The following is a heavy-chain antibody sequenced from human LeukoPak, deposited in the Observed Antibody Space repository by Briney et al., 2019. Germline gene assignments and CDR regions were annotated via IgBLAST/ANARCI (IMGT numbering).Heavy chain of an antibody. CDR3: ARGHYYGSGNPLFDY. J-gene: IGHJ4*02. CDR2: INLNSGDT. CDR1: GYNFNGYY. Sequence: GASVNVSCKASGYNFNGYYMHWVRQAPGQGLEWMGWINLNSGDTNYEQKFQGRVTMTKDASISTAYMELNRLRSDDTAVYYCARGHYYGSGNPLFDYWGQGTLVTVSS. V-gene: IGHV1-2*02. D-gene: IGHD3-10*01.